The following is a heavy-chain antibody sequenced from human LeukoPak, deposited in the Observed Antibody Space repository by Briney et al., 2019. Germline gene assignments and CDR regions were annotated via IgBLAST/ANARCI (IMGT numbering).Heavy chain of an antibody. CDR2: ISTYSGYT. Sequence: ASVKVSCKASGYTFTSYGISWVRQAPGQGLEWMGWISTYSGYTNYAKKLQGRVTMTTDTSTSTAYMELGSLRSDDTAVYYCARDHWVAAAGTVSWFDPWGQGTLVTVSS. V-gene: IGHV1-18*01. D-gene: IGHD6-13*01. J-gene: IGHJ5*02. CDR3: ARDHWVAAAGTVSWFDP. CDR1: GYTFTSYG.